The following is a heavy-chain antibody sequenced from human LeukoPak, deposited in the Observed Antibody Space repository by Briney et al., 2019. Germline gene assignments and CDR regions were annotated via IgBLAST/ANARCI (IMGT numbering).Heavy chain of an antibody. CDR3: ARYTVTEPDY. CDR1: GGSFSGYY. V-gene: IGHV4-34*01. J-gene: IGHJ4*02. CDR2: INHSGST. Sequence: SETLSLTCAVYGGSFSGYYWSWIRQPPGKGLEWIGEINHSGSTNYNPSLKSRVTISIDTSKNQFSLKLSSVTAADTAVYYCARYTVTEPDYWGQGTLVTVSS. D-gene: IGHD4-17*01.